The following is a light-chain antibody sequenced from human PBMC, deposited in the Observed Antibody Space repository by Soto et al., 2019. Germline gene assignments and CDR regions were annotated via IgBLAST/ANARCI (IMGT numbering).Light chain of an antibody. Sequence: DVQMTQSPSTLSASVGDRVTITCRASQSINSWLAWYQLKPGKAPNLLIYKASSLESGVPSRFSGSGSGTEFTLTISSLQPDDFATYYCQQYHDYRLTFGGGTKVEIK. J-gene: IGKJ4*01. CDR3: QQYHDYRLT. CDR2: KAS. V-gene: IGKV1-5*03. CDR1: QSINSW.